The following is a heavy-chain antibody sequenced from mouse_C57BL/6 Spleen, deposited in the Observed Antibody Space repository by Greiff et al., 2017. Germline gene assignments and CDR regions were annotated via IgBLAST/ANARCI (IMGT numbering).Heavy chain of an antibody. CDR3: ARSGCYYGNYAYAMDY. Sequence: QVQLKQPGAELVRPGTSVKLSCKASGYTFTSYWMYWVKQRPGQGLEWIGVIDPSDSYTNYNQKFKGKATLTVDTSSSTAYMQLSSLTSEDSAVYYCARSGCYYGNYAYAMDYWGQGTSVTVSS. CDR2: IDPSDSYT. D-gene: IGHD2-1*01. V-gene: IGHV1-59*01. CDR1: GYTFTSYW. J-gene: IGHJ4*01.